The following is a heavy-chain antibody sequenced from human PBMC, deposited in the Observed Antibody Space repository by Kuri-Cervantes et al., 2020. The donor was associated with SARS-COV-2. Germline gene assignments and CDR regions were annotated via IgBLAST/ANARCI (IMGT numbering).Heavy chain of an antibody. CDR1: GFTFSSYS. V-gene: IGHV3-21*01. J-gene: IGHJ5*02. Sequence: GGSLRLSCAASGFTFSSYSMLWVRQAPGKGLEWVSSINTDGSHKNYADSVKGRFTISRDSAKSSLYLQMNSLRAEDTAVYYCAKDAGSGHFWSGYSGGNWFDPWGQGTLVTVSS. CDR3: AKDAGSGHFWSGYSGGNWFDP. D-gene: IGHD3-3*02. CDR2: INTDGSHK.